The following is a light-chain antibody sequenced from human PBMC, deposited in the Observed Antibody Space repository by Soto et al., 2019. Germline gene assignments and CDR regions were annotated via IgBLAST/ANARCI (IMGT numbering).Light chain of an antibody. CDR2: GAS. CDR3: QQYGNPPYT. CDR1: QSVRNNY. J-gene: IGKJ2*01. V-gene: IGKV3-20*01. Sequence: EIVLTQSPGTLSLSPGERATLSCRASQSVRNNYLAWYQRNPGQPPRLLLHGASTRAPGIPDRFSGSASGTDFSLSISGLEPEDCAVYYCQQYGNPPYTFGQGT.